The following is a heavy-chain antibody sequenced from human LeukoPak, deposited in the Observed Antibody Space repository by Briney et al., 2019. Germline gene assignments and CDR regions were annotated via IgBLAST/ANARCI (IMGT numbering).Heavy chain of an antibody. J-gene: IGHJ4*02. Sequence: SETLSLTCTVSGGSISSYYWSWIRQPPGKGLEWIGYTYYSGSTNYNPSLKSRVTISVDTSKNQFSLKLSSVTAADTAVYYCARRPTGDPKFDYWGQGTLVTVSS. CDR3: ARRPTGDPKFDY. CDR1: GGSISSYY. D-gene: IGHD7-27*01. V-gene: IGHV4-59*08. CDR2: TYYSGST.